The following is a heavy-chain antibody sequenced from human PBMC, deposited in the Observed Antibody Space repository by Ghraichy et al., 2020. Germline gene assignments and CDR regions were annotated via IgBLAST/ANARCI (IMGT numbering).Heavy chain of an antibody. CDR1: GGSISSYY. Sequence: SQTLSLTCTVSGGSISSYYWSWIRQPPGKGLEWIGYIYYSGSTNYNPSLKSRVTISVDTSKNQFSLKLSSVTAADTAVYYCARGGEGVVTLFDYWGQGTLVTVSS. D-gene: IGHD3-3*01. V-gene: IGHV4-59*01. J-gene: IGHJ4*02. CDR3: ARGGEGVVTLFDY. CDR2: IYYSGST.